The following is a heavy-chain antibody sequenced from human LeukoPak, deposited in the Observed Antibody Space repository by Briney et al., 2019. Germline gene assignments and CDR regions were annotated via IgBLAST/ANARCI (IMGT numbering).Heavy chain of an antibody. Sequence: GGSLGLSCAASGFIVSNYYMTWVRQAPGKGLEWVAVMSHDGNKKYYTDSVKGRFTISRDYSKNTMYMEMNSLRAEDTALYYCARGYSFRIDYWGQGTLVTVSS. CDR2: MSHDGNKK. J-gene: IGHJ4*02. D-gene: IGHD3-16*01. V-gene: IGHV3-30*03. CDR3: ARGYSFRIDY. CDR1: GFIVSNYY.